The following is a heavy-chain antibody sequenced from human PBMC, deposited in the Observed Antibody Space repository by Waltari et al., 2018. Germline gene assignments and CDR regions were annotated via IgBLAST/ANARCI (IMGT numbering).Heavy chain of an antibody. CDR1: GGSFSGYY. D-gene: IGHD3-10*01. V-gene: IGHV4-34*02. Sequence: QVQLQQWGARLLKPSETLSLTCAVYGGSFSGYYWNWIRQPPGKGLEWIGEINQSAGTNYNPSLKSRVTISLDTSKNQFSLNLSSVTATDTAVYYCTRGSGNYYLGFYYHYVDGWG. CDR3: TRGSGNYYLGFYYHYVDG. CDR2: INQSAGT. J-gene: IGHJ6*03.